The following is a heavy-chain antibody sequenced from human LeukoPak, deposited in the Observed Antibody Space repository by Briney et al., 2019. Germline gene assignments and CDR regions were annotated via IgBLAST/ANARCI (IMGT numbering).Heavy chain of an antibody. CDR3: ARGFRYYGSGSYAGYNWFDP. Sequence: PSETLSLTCAVYGGSFSGYYWSWIRQPPGKGLEWIGEIKHSGSTNYNPSLKSRVTISVDTSKNQFSLKLSSVTAADTAVYYCARGFRYYGSGSYAGYNWFDPWGQGTLVTVSS. J-gene: IGHJ5*02. V-gene: IGHV4-34*01. CDR1: GGSFSGYY. CDR2: IKHSGST. D-gene: IGHD3-10*01.